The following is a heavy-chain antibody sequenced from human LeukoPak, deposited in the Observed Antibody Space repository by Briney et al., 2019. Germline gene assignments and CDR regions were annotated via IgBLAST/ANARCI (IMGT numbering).Heavy chain of an antibody. CDR3: AAGYNNYDSRRPSFDY. D-gene: IGHD3-22*01. V-gene: IGHV1-46*01. CDR2: INPSGGST. Sequence: GASVKVSCKASGYTFTSYYMHWVRQAPGQGLEWMGIINPSGGSTSYAQKFQGRVTMTRDMSTSTVYMELSSLRSEDTAVYYCAAGYNNYDSRRPSFDYWGQGTLVTVSS. J-gene: IGHJ4*02. CDR1: GYTFTSYY.